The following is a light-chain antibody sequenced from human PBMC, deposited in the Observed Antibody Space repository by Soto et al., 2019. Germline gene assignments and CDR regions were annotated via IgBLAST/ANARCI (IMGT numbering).Light chain of an antibody. CDR2: WAS. CDR1: QSVLYSSNNKNY. CDR3: HQYYSSQNT. J-gene: IGKJ2*01. Sequence: DIVMTQSPDSLGVSLGERATINCKSSQSVLYSSNNKNYLAWYQQKPGQPPKLLIYWASTRESGVPDRFSGSGSGTDFTLTISSLQAEDVAVYYCHQYYSSQNTFGQGTKLEI. V-gene: IGKV4-1*01.